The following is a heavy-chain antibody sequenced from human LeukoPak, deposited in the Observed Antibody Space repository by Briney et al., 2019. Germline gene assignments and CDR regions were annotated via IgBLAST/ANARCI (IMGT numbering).Heavy chain of an antibody. D-gene: IGHD1-26*01. CDR1: GGPFSHYY. CDR2: INESGST. Sequence: SETLSLTCAVYGGPFSHYYWTWTPQPPGKGLEWIGEINESGSTNYDPSLKSRVTISVDTSKTHFSLNLTSVTAADTAVYYCASRIGRYLYYFGMDVWGQGTTVTVSS. J-gene: IGHJ6*02. V-gene: IGHV4-34*01. CDR3: ASRIGRYLYYFGMDV.